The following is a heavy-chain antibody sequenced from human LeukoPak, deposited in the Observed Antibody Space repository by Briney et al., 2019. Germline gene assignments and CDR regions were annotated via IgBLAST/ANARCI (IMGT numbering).Heavy chain of an antibody. D-gene: IGHD4-23*01. CDR1: GGSISSYY. Sequence: SETLSLTCTVSGGSISSYYWSWIRQPPGKGLEWIGEINHSGSTNYNPSLKSRVTISVDTSKNQFSLKLSSVTAADTAVYYCARRPRTRATVAQNGYFQHWGQGTLVTVSS. J-gene: IGHJ1*01. CDR3: ARRPRTRATVAQNGYFQH. V-gene: IGHV4-34*01. CDR2: INHSGST.